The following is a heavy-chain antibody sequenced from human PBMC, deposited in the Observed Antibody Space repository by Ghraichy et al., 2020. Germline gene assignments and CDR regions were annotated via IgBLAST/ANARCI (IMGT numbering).Heavy chain of an antibody. CDR2: IYYSGST. CDR3: AREGYYYDSGGYHYYYFDY. J-gene: IGHJ4*02. Sequence: SCTVSGGSISSDGFYWSWIRQHPGKGLEWIGYIYYSGSTYYNPSLKSRVTISVDTSENQFSLKLTSVTAAVTAVYYCAREGYYYDSGGYHYYYFDYWGQGTLVTVSS. CDR1: GGSISSDGFY. V-gene: IGHV4-31*03. D-gene: IGHD3-22*01.